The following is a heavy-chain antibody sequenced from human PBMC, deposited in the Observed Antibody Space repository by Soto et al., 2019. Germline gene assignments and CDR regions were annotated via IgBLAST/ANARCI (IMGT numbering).Heavy chain of an antibody. CDR2: IWYDGSNK. CDR1: GFIFISYG. CDR3: ARVVVAGTHRWDYFDF. D-gene: IGHD6-19*01. V-gene: IGHV3-33*01. J-gene: IGHJ4*02. Sequence: GGALRLSCAASGFIFISYGMHWVRQAPCKGLEWVAVIWYDGSNKYYADSVKGRFTISRDNSKNTLYLQMNSLRAEDTAVYYCARVVVAGTHRWDYFDFCGQGTLVTVSS.